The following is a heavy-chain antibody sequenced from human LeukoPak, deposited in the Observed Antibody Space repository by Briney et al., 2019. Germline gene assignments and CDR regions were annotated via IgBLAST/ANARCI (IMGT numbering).Heavy chain of an antibody. CDR1: GFTFSSYW. CDR2: INQDGSER. Sequence: GGSLRLSCAASGFTFSSYWMSWVRQAPGKGLEWVANINQDGSERYYVDSVKGRFTISRDNAKNSLYLQMNSLRAEDTAVYYCARIDILTGYYMNYDDYWGQGTLVTVSS. J-gene: IGHJ4*02. V-gene: IGHV3-7*01. CDR3: ARIDILTGYYMNYDDY. D-gene: IGHD3-9*01.